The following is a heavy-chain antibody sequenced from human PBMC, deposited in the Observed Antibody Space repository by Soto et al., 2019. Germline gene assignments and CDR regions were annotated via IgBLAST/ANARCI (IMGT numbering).Heavy chain of an antibody. CDR3: AKGDPLFDY. Sequence: VQLVESGGGVVQPGRSLRLSCAASGFTFSSYGMHWVRQAPGKGLEWVAVISYDGSNKYYADSVKGRFTISRDNSKNTLYLQMNSLRAEDTAVYYCAKGDPLFDYWGQGTLVTVSS. V-gene: IGHV3-30*18. CDR1: GFTFSSYG. J-gene: IGHJ4*02. CDR2: ISYDGSNK.